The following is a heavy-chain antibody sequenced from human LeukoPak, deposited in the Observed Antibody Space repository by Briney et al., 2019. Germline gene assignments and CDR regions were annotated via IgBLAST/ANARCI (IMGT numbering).Heavy chain of an antibody. CDR3: ARDPNGDYIGAFEF. J-gene: IGHJ3*01. D-gene: IGHD4-17*01. Sequence: PGGSLRLSCAISGFAVSSNFMSWVRQAPGKGLEWVSLIYDGAGDTYYADSVKGRFTISRDNSKNTLYLQMNSLRAEDTAQYFCARDPNGDYIGAFEFWGRGTVVTVSS. V-gene: IGHV3-53*01. CDR1: GFAVSSNF. CDR2: IYDGAGDT.